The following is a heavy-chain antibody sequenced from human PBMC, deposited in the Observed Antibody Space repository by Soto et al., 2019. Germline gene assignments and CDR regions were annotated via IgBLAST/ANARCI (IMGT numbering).Heavy chain of an antibody. V-gene: IGHV4-59*08. Sequence: SETLSLTCTVSGDSLTNYYCSWFRQPPGKGLEWIGYIMYSGYSAYNLSLKRRVTMSMDTSKTQFSLMLESVTATDTAVYYCARHGFGPLHGLVDVWGQGATLTVSS. J-gene: IGHJ6*02. CDR1: GDSLTNYY. D-gene: IGHD3-10*01. CDR2: IMYSGYS. CDR3: ARHGFGPLHGLVDV.